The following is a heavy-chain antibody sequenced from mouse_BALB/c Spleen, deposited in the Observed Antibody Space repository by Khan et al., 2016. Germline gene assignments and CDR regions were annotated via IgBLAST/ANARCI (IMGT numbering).Heavy chain of an antibody. CDR2: INPTTVYT. Sequence: QVQLQQSGAELAKPGASVKMSCKASGYTFTSYWMHWVKQRPGQGLEWIGYINPTTVYTEYNQKFKDKATLTADKSSSTAYMQLSSLTSEDSAVYFCARGGTSLAYWGQGTLVTVSA. CDR1: GYTFTSYW. J-gene: IGHJ3*01. CDR3: ARGGTSLAY. V-gene: IGHV1-7*01.